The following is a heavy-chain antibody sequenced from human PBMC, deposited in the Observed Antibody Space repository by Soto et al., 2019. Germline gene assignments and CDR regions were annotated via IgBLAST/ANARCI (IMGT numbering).Heavy chain of an antibody. J-gene: IGHJ4*02. CDR2: ISHSGST. D-gene: IGHD2-21*02. CDR1: GDSISGGDYY. CDR3: ARRAYCGADCYAVYFDS. Sequence: SETLSLTCTVSGDSISGGDYYWSWIRQSPGRALEWIGYISHSGSTSYNPSLRSRLSISVDTSQNQFSLRLNSVTAADTAVYYCARRAYCGADCYAVYFDSWGQGTLVTVSS. V-gene: IGHV4-30-4*01.